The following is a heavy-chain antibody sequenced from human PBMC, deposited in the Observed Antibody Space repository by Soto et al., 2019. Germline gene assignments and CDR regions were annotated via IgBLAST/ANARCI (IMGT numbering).Heavy chain of an antibody. CDR1: GFTCSNYA. V-gene: IGHV3-23*01. Sequence: GGSLRLSCAASGFTCSNYAMNWVRQAPGKGLEWVSVISGSGGSTYYTDSVKGRFTISRDNSKNTLYLQMNSLRAEDTAVYYYAKEIAVAGPSYFDFWGQGTLVTVSS. CDR3: AKEIAVAGPSYFDF. J-gene: IGHJ4*02. D-gene: IGHD6-19*01. CDR2: ISGSGGST.